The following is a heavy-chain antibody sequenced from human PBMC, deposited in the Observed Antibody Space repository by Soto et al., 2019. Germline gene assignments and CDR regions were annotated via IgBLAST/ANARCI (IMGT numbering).Heavy chain of an antibody. Sequence: GESLKISCKGSGYSFTSYWISWVRQMPGKGLEWMGRIDPSDSYTNYSPSFQGHVTISADKSISTAYLQWSSLKASDTAMYYCAITPGYCSSTSCYYYYYGMAVWGQGTTVTVSS. CDR1: GYSFTSYW. CDR2: IDPSDSYT. D-gene: IGHD2-2*01. J-gene: IGHJ6*02. CDR3: AITPGYCSSTSCYYYYYGMAV. V-gene: IGHV5-10-1*01.